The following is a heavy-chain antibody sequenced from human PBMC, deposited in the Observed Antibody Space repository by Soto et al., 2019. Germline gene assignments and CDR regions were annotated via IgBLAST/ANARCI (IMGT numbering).Heavy chain of an antibody. CDR1: GFTFTSSA. Sequence: ASVQVSCKASGFTFTSSAVQWVRQARGQRLEWIGWIVVGSGNTNYAQKFQERVTITRDMSTSTAYMELSSLRSEDTAEYYCAAGYCSGGSCCATVYGMDVWGQGATVTVSS. V-gene: IGHV1-58*01. CDR3: AAGYCSGGSCCATVYGMDV. J-gene: IGHJ6*02. CDR2: IVVGSGNT. D-gene: IGHD2-15*01.